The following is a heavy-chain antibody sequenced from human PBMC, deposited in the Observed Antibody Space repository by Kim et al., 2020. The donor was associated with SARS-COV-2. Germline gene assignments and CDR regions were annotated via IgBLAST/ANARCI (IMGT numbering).Heavy chain of an antibody. CDR3: ARVGVLRYFDWLVFSYFDY. V-gene: IGHV4-34*01. D-gene: IGHD3-9*01. J-gene: IGHJ4*02. Sequence: SRVTISVDTSKNQFSLKLSSVTAADTAVYYCARVGVLRYFDWLVFSYFDYWGQGTLVTVSS.